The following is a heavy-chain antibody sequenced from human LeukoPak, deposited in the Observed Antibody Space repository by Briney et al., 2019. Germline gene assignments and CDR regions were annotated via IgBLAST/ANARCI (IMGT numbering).Heavy chain of an antibody. CDR2: IYSGGNT. V-gene: IGHV3-53*01. CDR3: TRPHDY. Sequence: PGGSLRLSCAASGFTVITNYMSSGRHAPGRGLEWVSVIYSGGNTYYADSVKGRFTISRDNSKSTLYLQMNSLRAEDTAVYYCTRPHDYWGQGTLVTVSS. CDR1: GFTVITNY. J-gene: IGHJ4*02.